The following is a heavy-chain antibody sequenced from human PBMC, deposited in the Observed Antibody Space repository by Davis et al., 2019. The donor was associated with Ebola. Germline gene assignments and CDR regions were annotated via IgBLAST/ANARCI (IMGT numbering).Heavy chain of an antibody. Sequence: MPSETLSLTCAVYGGSFSGYYCSWIRQPPGKGLEWIGEINHSGSTNYNQSLKSRGTITIDTSKNQFSLRLSSVTAADTAVYYCAGYSYGQGAFDIWGQGTMVTVSS. CDR3: AGYSYGQGAFDI. CDR2: INHSGST. V-gene: IGHV4-34*01. J-gene: IGHJ3*02. D-gene: IGHD5-18*01. CDR1: GGSFSGYY.